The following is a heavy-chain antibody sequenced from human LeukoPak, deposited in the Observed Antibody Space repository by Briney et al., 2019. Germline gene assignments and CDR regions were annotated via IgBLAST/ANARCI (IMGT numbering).Heavy chain of an antibody. CDR1: GFTFSSYA. CDR2: ISGSGGST. Sequence: GGSLRLSCAASGFTFSSYAMSWVRQAPGKGLEWVSAISGSGGSTYYADSVKGRFTISRDNSKNTLYLQMNSLRAEDTAVYYCAKDHEMVRGVIADLGYWGQGTLVTVSS. CDR3: AKDHEMVRGVIADLGY. J-gene: IGHJ4*02. D-gene: IGHD3-10*01. V-gene: IGHV3-23*01.